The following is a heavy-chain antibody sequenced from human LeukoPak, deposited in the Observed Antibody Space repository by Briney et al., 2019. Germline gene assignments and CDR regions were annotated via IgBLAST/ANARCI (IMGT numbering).Heavy chain of an antibody. J-gene: IGHJ6*03. CDR1: GGSISSYY. Sequence: SETLSLTCTVSGGSISSYYWSWIRQPAGKGLEWIGRISTSGSTDYNPSLKSRVTMSVDTSKNQFSLKLSSVTAADTAVYYCARWARAPLYYYYYMDVRGKGTTVTVSS. D-gene: IGHD6-6*01. CDR2: ISTSGST. CDR3: ARWARAPLYYYYYMDV. V-gene: IGHV4-4*07.